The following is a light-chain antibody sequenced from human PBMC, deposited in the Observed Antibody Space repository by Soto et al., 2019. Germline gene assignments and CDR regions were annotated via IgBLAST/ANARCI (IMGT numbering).Light chain of an antibody. V-gene: IGLV2-14*01. Sequence: QSVLTQPACVSWSPGPSITISCTGTSSDVGGYNYVSWYQQHPGKAPKLMIYEVSNRPSGVSNRFSGSKSGNTASLTISGLQAEDEADYYCSSYTSSSTLVFGTGAKVTVL. CDR3: SSYTSSSTLV. CDR2: EVS. CDR1: SSDVGGYNY. J-gene: IGLJ1*01.